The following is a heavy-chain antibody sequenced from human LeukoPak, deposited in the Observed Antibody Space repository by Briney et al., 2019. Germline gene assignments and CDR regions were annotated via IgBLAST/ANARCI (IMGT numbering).Heavy chain of an antibody. CDR3: ARGDSSGYVCDY. CDR2: ISSSSSYM. Sequence: PGGSLRLSCAASGFTLSSYSMNWVRQAPGKGLEWVSSISSSSSYMYYADSVKGRFTISRDNAKNSLYVQMDSLRAEDTAVYYCARGDSSGYVCDYWGQGTLVTVSS. D-gene: IGHD3-22*01. J-gene: IGHJ4*02. V-gene: IGHV3-21*06. CDR1: GFTLSSYS.